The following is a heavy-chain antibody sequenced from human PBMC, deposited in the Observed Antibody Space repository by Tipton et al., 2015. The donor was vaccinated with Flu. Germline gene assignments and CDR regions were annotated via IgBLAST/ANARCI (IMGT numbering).Heavy chain of an antibody. V-gene: IGHV4-38-2*01. CDR3: ARQGYLYYFDY. CDR1: GDSIGSRYY. Sequence: TLSLTCFVSGDSIGSRYYWGWVRQPPGKGLEWIGNVHRTGITYYNPSVKSRATISVDTSKNQFSLKLSSVTAADTAVYYCARQGYLYYFDYWGQGTLVTVSS. D-gene: IGHD1-1*01. J-gene: IGHJ4*02. CDR2: VHRTGIT.